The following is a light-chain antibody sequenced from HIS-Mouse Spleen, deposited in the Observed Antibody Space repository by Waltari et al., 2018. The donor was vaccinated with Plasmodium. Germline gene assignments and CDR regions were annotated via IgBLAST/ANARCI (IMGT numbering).Light chain of an antibody. CDR2: DVS. V-gene: IGLV2-11*01. CDR3: CSYAGSYTLV. CDR1: SRDVGGYNY. Sequence: QSALPQPRSVSGSPGQSVPISCTGTSRDVGGYNYVSWYQQHPGKAPKLMIYDVSKRPSGVPDRFAGSKSGNTASLTISGLQAEDEADYYCCSYAGSYTLVFGGGTKLTVL. J-gene: IGLJ2*01.